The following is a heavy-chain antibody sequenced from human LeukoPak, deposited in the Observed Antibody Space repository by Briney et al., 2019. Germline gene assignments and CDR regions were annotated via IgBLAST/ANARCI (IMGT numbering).Heavy chain of an antibody. CDR2: INPNSGGT. CDR1: GYTFTGYY. CDR3: ARGNYYGSGSYFHCYYGMDV. V-gene: IGHV1-2*04. D-gene: IGHD3-10*01. Sequence: ASVKVSCKASGYTFTGYYMHWVRQAPGQGLEWMGWINPNSGGTNYAQKFQGWVTMTRDTSISTAYMELSRLRSDDTAVYYCARGNYYGSGSYFHCYYGMDVWGQGTTVTVSS. J-gene: IGHJ6*02.